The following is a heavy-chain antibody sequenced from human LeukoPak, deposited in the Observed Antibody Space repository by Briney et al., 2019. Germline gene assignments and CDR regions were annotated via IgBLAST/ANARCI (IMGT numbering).Heavy chain of an antibody. J-gene: IGHJ4*02. V-gene: IGHV3-30*18. CDR3: AKDGHDIIVVVTAINKIIDY. D-gene: IGHD2-21*02. CDR2: ISYDGSNK. Sequence: GRSLRLSCAASGFTFGSYGMHWVRQAPGKGLEWVAVISYDGSNKYYADSVKGRFTISRDNSKNTLYLQMNSLRAEDTAVYYCAKDGHDIIVVVTAINKIIDYWGQGTLVTVSS. CDR1: GFTFGSYG.